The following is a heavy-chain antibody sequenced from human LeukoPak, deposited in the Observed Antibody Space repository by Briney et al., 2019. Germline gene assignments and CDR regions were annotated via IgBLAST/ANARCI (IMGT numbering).Heavy chain of an antibody. Sequence: SVEVSCKASGGTFSSYAISWVRQAPGQGLEWMGGIIPIFGTANYAQKFQGRVTITADESTSTAYMELSSLRSEDTAVYYCARGGLWASILTGYSSEAAGVFDPWGQGTLVTVSS. CDR1: GGTFSSYA. J-gene: IGHJ5*02. D-gene: IGHD3-9*01. V-gene: IGHV1-69*13. CDR2: IIPIFGTA. CDR3: ARGGLWASILTGYSSEAAGVFDP.